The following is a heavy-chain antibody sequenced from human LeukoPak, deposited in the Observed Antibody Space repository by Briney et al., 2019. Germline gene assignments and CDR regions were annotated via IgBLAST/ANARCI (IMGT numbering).Heavy chain of an antibody. CDR2: INHSGST. CDR3: ARLDAY. V-gene: IGHV4-34*01. J-gene: IGHJ4*02. D-gene: IGHD1-1*01. CDR1: GGSFSGYY. Sequence: SETLSLTCVVYGGSFSGYYWNWIRQPPGKGLEWIGEINHSGSTNYNPSLKSRVTISVDTSKNQFSLKLSSVTAADTAVYYCARLDAYWGQGTLVTVSS.